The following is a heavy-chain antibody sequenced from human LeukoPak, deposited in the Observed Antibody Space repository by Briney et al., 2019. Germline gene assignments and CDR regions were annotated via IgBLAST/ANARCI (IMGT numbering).Heavy chain of an antibody. D-gene: IGHD2-15*01. J-gene: IGHJ4*02. V-gene: IGHV1-8*01. CDR1: GDTFTSYD. CDR3: ARGRCSGGSCSAFDY. Sequence: AALKGSCKASGDTFTSYDIKWVRQATGQGVEWMGWMNPNTGDTGYAQKFQGRVTMTRSTSISTAYMDMSSLRSEDTAVYYCARGRCSGGSCSAFDYWGQGTLLTVSS. CDR2: MNPNTGDT.